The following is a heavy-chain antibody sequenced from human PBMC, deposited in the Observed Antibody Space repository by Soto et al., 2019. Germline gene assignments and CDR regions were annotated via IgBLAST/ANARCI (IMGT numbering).Heavy chain of an antibody. J-gene: IGHJ4*02. CDR1: GGSISRSSYY. D-gene: IGHD2-15*01. V-gene: IGHV4-39*02. CDR3: ARDHSATGQVLSSFDY. Sequence: QLQLQESGPGLVKPSETLSLTCTVSGGSISRSSYYWGWIRQPPGKGLEWIGSMYYSGSTYYNPSLKSRVTISVDTPKSQCSLKLSSVTAADTAVYYCARDHSATGQVLSSFDYWCQGTLVTVSS. CDR2: MYYSGST.